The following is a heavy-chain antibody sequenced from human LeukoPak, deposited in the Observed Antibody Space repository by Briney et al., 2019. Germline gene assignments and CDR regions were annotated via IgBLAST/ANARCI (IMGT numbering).Heavy chain of an antibody. Sequence: PSETLSLTCAVPGGSISSGGYSWSWIRQPPGKGLEWIGYIYHSGSTYYNPSLKSRVTISLDRSKNQFSLKLSSVTAADTAVYYCARRMISFGGVIDYYFDYWGQGTLVTVSS. D-gene: IGHD3-16*02. CDR2: IYHSGST. J-gene: IGHJ4*02. CDR1: GGSISSGGYS. V-gene: IGHV4-30-2*01. CDR3: ARRMISFGGVIDYYFDY.